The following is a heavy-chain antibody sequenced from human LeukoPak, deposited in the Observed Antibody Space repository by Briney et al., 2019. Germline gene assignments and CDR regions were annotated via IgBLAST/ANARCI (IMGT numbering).Heavy chain of an antibody. CDR1: GFTFSSYA. J-gene: IGHJ4*02. D-gene: IGHD1-26*01. CDR2: MRRDGNEI. CDR3: ASSGSYRFDY. V-gene: IGHV3-7*01. Sequence: QPGGSLRLSCAASGFTFSSYAMSWVRQAPGKGLEWVANMRRDGNEIYYLDSVRGRFTISRDNAKNSLYLQMNSLRAEDTAVYYCASSGSYRFDYWGQGTLVTVSS.